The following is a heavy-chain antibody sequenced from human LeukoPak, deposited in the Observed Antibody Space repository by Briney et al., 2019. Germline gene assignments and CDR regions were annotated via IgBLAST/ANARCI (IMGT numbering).Heavy chain of an antibody. V-gene: IGHV3-33*01. CDR3: ARDIWFGELSVDY. D-gene: IGHD3-10*01. CDR1: GFTFSSYG. J-gene: IGHJ4*02. CDR2: IWYDGSNK. Sequence: GGALRLSCAASGFTFSSYGMHWVRQAPGKGLEWVAVIWYDGSNKYYADSVKGRFTISRDNSKNTLYLQMNSLRAEDTAVYYCARDIWFGELSVDYWGQGTLVTVSS.